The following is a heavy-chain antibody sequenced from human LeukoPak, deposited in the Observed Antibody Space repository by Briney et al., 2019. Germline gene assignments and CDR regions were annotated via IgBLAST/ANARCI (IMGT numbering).Heavy chain of an antibody. CDR2: IYYSGST. V-gene: IGHV4-39*07. Sequence: KPSETLSLTCAVSGGSISSSSYYWGWIRQPPGKGLEWIGSIYYSGSTYYNPSLKSRVTISVDTSKNQFSLKLSSVTAADTAVYYCARDHDSSGWYNYWGQGTLVTVSS. CDR3: ARDHDSSGWYNY. D-gene: IGHD6-19*01. J-gene: IGHJ4*02. CDR1: GGSISSSSYY.